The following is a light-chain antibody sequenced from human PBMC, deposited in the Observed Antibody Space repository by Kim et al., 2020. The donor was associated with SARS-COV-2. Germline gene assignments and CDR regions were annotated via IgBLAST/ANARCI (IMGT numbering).Light chain of an antibody. CDR2: DVS. CDR3: SSYASSTTLGV. Sequence: QSALTQPASVSASPGQSITISCTGTSSDVGGYNYVSWYQQHPGKAPKLMIYDVSKRPSWVSNRFSGSKSGNTASLTISGLQAEDEADYYCSSYASSTTLGVFGGGTKLTVL. V-gene: IGLV2-14*03. J-gene: IGLJ2*01. CDR1: SSDVGGYNY.